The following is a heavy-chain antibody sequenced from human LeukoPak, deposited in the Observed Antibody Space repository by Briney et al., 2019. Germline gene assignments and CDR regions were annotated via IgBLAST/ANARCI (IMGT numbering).Heavy chain of an antibody. CDR3: ATSGKMVFYHYMDV. J-gene: IGHJ6*03. D-gene: IGHD2-8*01. V-gene: IGHV1-69*05. Sequence: ASVKVSCKASGGTFSSYAISWVRQTPGQGLEWMGGMIPIFGTTNYAQKFQGRVTITTDDSTSTAYMELSSLRSEDTAAYYCATSGKMVFYHYMDVWGEGTTVTVSS. CDR2: MIPIFGTT. CDR1: GGTFSSYA.